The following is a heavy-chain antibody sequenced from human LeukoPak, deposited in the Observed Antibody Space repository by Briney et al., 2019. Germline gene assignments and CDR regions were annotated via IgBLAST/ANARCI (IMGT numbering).Heavy chain of an antibody. D-gene: IGHD3-10*01. CDR3: ARHSRSEYYGSGAAFDY. Sequence: SETLSLTCTVSGGSISSYYWSWIRQPPGKGLEWIGYIYYSGSTNYNPSLKSRVTISVDTSKNQFSLKLSSVTAADTAVYYCARHSRSEYYGSGAAFDYWGQGTLVTVSS. J-gene: IGHJ4*02. V-gene: IGHV4-59*08. CDR1: GGSISSYY. CDR2: IYYSGST.